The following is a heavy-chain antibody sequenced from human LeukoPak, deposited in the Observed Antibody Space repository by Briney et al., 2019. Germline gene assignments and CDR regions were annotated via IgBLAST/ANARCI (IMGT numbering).Heavy chain of an antibody. CDR2: IYHSGST. CDR1: GYSISSGYY. D-gene: IGHD6-13*01. Sequence: SETLSLTCTVSGYSISSGYYWGWIRPPPGKGLEWIGSIYHSGSTYYNPSLKSRVTISVDTSKNQFSLKLSSVTAADTAVYYCARAPGKIAAAGGYYYYYYMDVWGKGTTVTVSS. V-gene: IGHV4-38-2*02. CDR3: ARAPGKIAAAGGYYYYYYMDV. J-gene: IGHJ6*03.